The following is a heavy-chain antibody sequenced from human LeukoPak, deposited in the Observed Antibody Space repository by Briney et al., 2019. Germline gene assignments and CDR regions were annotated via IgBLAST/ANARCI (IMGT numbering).Heavy chain of an antibody. CDR2: ISNSDDST. Sequence: PGESLRLSCAASGFPFSSYAMSWVRQAPGKGLEWVSTISNSDDSTYYADSVKGRFTISRDNSENTLFLRMNSLRAEDTAVYYCAKSGYSSSWSNAAVYNWFDPWGQGTLVTVSS. CDR1: GFPFSSYA. D-gene: IGHD6-13*01. CDR3: AKSGYSSSWSNAAVYNWFDP. V-gene: IGHV3-23*01. J-gene: IGHJ5*02.